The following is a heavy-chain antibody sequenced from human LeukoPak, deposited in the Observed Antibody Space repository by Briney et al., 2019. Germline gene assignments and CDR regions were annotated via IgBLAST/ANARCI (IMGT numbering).Heavy chain of an antibody. Sequence: NPSENLSLTCAVSGGSVSSGSYYWTWIRQPPGKGLEWIGCIYYTGSTNYNPSLKSRVTISADTSKNQFSLKLSSVTAADTAVYYCARGPEFWSGYTYYYYGMDVWGQGTTVTVSS. V-gene: IGHV4-61*01. D-gene: IGHD3-3*01. CDR3: ARGPEFWSGYTYYYYGMDV. J-gene: IGHJ6*02. CDR1: GGSVSSGSYY. CDR2: IYYTGST.